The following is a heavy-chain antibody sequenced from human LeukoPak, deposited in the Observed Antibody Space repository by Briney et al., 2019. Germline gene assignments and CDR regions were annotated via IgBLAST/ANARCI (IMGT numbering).Heavy chain of an antibody. J-gene: IGHJ6*02. V-gene: IGHV3-64*02. CDR3: AREGTGQQLANGMDV. Sequence: GGSLRPSCAASGFTFSSYAMHWVRQAPGKGLEYVSAISSNGGSTYYADSVKGRFTISRDNSKNTLYLQMGSLRAEDMAVYYCAREGTGQQLANGMDVWGQGTTVTVSS. CDR1: GFTFSSYA. D-gene: IGHD6-13*01. CDR2: ISSNGGST.